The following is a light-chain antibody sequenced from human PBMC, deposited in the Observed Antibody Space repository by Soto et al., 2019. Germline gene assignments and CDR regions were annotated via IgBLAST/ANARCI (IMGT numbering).Light chain of an antibody. CDR1: QGISSY. V-gene: IGKV1-9*01. J-gene: IGKJ3*01. CDR3: QHLTSYPRT. CDR2: AAS. Sequence: IQLTHSPASLSASIGDRVTITCRASQGISSYVAWYQQKPGKAPKLLIYAASTLQSGVPSRFSGSGSGTDFTLTISSLQPEHVATYYCQHLTSYPRTFGPGTKVDIK.